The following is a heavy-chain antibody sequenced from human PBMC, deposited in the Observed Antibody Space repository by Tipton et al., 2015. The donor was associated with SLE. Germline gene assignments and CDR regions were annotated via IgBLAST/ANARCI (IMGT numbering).Heavy chain of an antibody. Sequence: TLSLTCTVSGGSISSYYWSWIRQPPGKGLEWIGEINHSGSTNYNPSLKSRVTISVDTSKNQFSLKLSSVTAADTAVYYCARGTDIVVVNYWSQGTLVTVSS. D-gene: IGHD2-15*01. CDR3: ARGTDIVVVNY. CDR2: INHSGST. CDR1: GGSISSYY. J-gene: IGHJ4*02. V-gene: IGHV4-34*01.